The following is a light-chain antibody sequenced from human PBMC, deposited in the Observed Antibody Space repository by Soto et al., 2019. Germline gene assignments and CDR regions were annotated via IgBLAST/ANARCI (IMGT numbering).Light chain of an antibody. CDR3: HQRQSWPRT. CDR2: GAS. V-gene: IGKV3D-15*01. CDR1: QSVSSN. Sequence: EIVMTQSPATMSVSPGERATLSCRASQSVSSNLAWYQQKPGQAPRLLIYGASTRAAGIPARFSGSGSETDFTLTISDVEPEDFAVYYCHQRQSWPRTFAQGTKVDI. J-gene: IGKJ1*01.